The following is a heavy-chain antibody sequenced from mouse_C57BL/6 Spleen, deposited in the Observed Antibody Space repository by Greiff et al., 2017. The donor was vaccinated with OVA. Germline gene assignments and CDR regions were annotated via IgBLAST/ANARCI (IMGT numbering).Heavy chain of an antibody. CDR2: IRSESSNYAT. CDR3: VRDPYSNYVEAMDY. CDR1: GFTFNTYA. D-gene: IGHD2-5*01. J-gene: IGHJ4*01. V-gene: IGHV10-3*01. Sequence: EVQLVESGGGLVQPKGSLKLSCAASGFTFNTYAMHWVRQAPGKGLEWVARIRSESSNYATYYADSVKDRFTISRDDSQSMLYLQMNNLKTEDTAMYYCVRDPYSNYVEAMDYWGQGTSVTVSS.